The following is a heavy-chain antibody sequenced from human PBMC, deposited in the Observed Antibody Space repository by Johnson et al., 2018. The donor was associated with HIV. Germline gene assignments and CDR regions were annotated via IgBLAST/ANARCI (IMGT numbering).Heavy chain of an antibody. CDR2: ISGSGGST. Sequence: EVQLVESGGGLVQPGGSLRLSCAASGFTFSSYAMSWVRQAPGKGLEWVSAISGSGGSTYYADSVKCRFTISRDHSKNTLYLQMNSLRAEDTAVYYCAKAYYYDSSGYDAFDIWGQGTMVTVSS. J-gene: IGHJ3*02. CDR3: AKAYYYDSSGYDAFDI. D-gene: IGHD3-22*01. V-gene: IGHV3-23*04. CDR1: GFTFSSYA.